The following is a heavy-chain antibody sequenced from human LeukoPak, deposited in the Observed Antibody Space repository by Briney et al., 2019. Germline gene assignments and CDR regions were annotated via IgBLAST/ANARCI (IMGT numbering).Heavy chain of an antibody. CDR3: ARDGGSYPDYYFDY. V-gene: IGHV1-69*13. Sequence: ASVKVSCKASGYTFTSYGISWVRQAPGQGLEWMGGIIPIFGTANYAQKFQGRVTITADESTSTAYMELSSLRSEDTAVYYCARDGGSYPDYYFDYWGQGTLVTVPS. D-gene: IGHD1-26*01. CDR2: IIPIFGTA. J-gene: IGHJ4*02. CDR1: GYTFTSYG.